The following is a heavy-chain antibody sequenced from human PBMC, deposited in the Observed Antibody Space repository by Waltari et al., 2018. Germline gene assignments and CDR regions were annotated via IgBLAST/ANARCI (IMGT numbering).Heavy chain of an antibody. V-gene: IGHV3-30-3*01. Sequence: QVQLVESGGGVVQPGRSLRLSCAASGFTFSSYAMHWVRQAPGKGLEWGAVISYDGSNKYYADSVKGRFTIYRDNSKNTLYLQMNSLRAEDTAVYYCARGPYGDYAAVDYWGQGTLVTVSS. D-gene: IGHD4-17*01. CDR2: ISYDGSNK. J-gene: IGHJ4*02. CDR1: GFTFSSYA. CDR3: ARGPYGDYAAVDY.